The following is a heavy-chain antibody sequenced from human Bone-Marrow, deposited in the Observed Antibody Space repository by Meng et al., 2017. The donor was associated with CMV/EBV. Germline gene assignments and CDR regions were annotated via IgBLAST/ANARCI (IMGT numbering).Heavy chain of an antibody. Sequence: SETLSLTCTVSGDSISSGDYYWSWIRQPPGKALEWIGFIHYSGRTHYNPSLRSRLGMSVDTSKNQLSLNLTSMTAADTAVYYCAGRYTGTLDYWGQGTLVTVSS. V-gene: IGHV4-30-4*08. CDR1: GDSISSGDYY. CDR3: AGRYTGTLDY. D-gene: IGHD1-26*01. J-gene: IGHJ4*02. CDR2: IHYSGRT.